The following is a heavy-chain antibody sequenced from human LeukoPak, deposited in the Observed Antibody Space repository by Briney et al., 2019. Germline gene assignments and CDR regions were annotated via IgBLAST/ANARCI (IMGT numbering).Heavy chain of an antibody. Sequence: SVKVSCKASGGTFSSYAISWVRQAPGQGLEWMGRITPIFGIANYAQKFQGRVTITADKSTSTAYMELSSLRSEDTAVYYCARAESGSYYHFDYWGQGTLVTVSS. V-gene: IGHV1-69*04. CDR2: ITPIFGIA. D-gene: IGHD1-26*01. CDR3: ARAESGSYYHFDY. CDR1: GGTFSSYA. J-gene: IGHJ4*02.